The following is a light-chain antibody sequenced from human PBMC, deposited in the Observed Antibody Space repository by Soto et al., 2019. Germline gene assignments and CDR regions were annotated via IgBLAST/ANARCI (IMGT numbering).Light chain of an antibody. CDR3: CSYAGSPYV. J-gene: IGLJ1*01. Sequence: QSVLAQPRSVSGSPGQSVAISCTGTSSDVCGYNYVSWYQQHPGKAPKLMIYDVSKRPSGVPDRFSGSKSGNTASLTISGLQAEDEADYYCCSYAGSPYVFGTGTKVTVL. CDR2: DVS. CDR1: SSDVCGYNY. V-gene: IGLV2-11*01.